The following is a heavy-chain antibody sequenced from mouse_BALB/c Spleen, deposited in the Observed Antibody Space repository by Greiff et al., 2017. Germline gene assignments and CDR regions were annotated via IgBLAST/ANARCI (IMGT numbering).Heavy chain of an antibody. D-gene: IGHD1-1*01. CDR3: ARSDYYGSSNYWYFDV. CDR2: ISSGSSTI. Sequence: EVKLVESGGGLVQPGGSRKLSCAASGFTFSSFGMHWVRQAPEKGLEWVAYISSGSSTIYYADTVKGRFTISRDNPKNTLFLQMTSLRSEDTAMYYCARSDYYGSSNYWYFDVWGAGTTVTVSS. J-gene: IGHJ1*01. V-gene: IGHV5-17*02. CDR1: GFTFSSFG.